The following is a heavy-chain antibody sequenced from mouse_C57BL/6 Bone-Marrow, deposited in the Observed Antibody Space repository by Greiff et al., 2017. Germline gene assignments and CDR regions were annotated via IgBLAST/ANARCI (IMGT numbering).Heavy chain of an antibody. Sequence: EVQLMESGAELVRPGASVKLSCTASGFTFTDYYMHWVKQRPEQGLEWIGRIDPEGGDTEYAAKFQGKATLTADTSSNTAYLQLSSLTSEDTAVYYGAGSLRYYFDYWGQGTTLTVSS. J-gene: IGHJ2*01. CDR2: IDPEGGDT. CDR1: GFTFTDYY. CDR3: AGSLRYYFDY. V-gene: IGHV14-1*01.